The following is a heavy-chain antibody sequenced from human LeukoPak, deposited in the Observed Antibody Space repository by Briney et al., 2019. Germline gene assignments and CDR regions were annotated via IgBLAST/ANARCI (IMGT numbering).Heavy chain of an antibody. Sequence: SETLSLTCTVSGGSISSHYWSWIRQPPGKGLEWIGYIYYSGSTNYNPSLKSRVTISVDTSKNQFSLKLSSVTAADTAVYYCARQSGSYYLDYWGRGTLVTVSS. CDR3: ARQSGSYYLDY. CDR1: GGSISSHY. V-gene: IGHV4-59*11. CDR2: IYYSGST. D-gene: IGHD1-26*01. J-gene: IGHJ4*02.